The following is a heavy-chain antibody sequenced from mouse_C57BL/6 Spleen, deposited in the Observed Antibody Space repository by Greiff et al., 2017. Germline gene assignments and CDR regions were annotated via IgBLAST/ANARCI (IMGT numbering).Heavy chain of an antibody. D-gene: IGHD2-4*01. CDR3: ARQDDYDDGFDY. V-gene: IGHV5-6*02. CDR1: GFTFSSYG. Sequence: DVMLVESGGDLVKPGGSLKLSCAASGFTFSSYGMSWVRQTPDQRLEWVATISSGGSYTYSPDSVKGRFTISRDNAKNTLYLHMSSLKSEDTALYYCARQDDYDDGFDYWGQGTTLTVSS. CDR2: ISSGGSYT. J-gene: IGHJ2*01.